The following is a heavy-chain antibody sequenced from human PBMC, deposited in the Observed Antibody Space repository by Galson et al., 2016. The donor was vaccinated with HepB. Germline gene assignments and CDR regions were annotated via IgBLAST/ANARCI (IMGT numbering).Heavy chain of an antibody. Sequence: LRLSCAASGLTFRNAWLSWVRQAPGKGLEWVGRSKSKTEGGTTDYTAPVKGRFTYSSEDSKNTLYLQMNSLKTEDTAVYYCTTDIRSGCYRVSGYWGQGTLVTVSS. V-gene: IGHV3-15*01. J-gene: IGHJ4*02. CDR1: GLTFRNAW. CDR2: SKSKTEGGTT. CDR3: TTDIRSGCYRVSGY. D-gene: IGHD6-19*01.